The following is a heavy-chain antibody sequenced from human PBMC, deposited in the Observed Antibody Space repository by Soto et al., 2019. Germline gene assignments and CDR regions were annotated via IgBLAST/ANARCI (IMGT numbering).Heavy chain of an antibody. CDR1: GFTFDDYA. CDR2: ISWNSGSI. V-gene: IGHV3-9*01. CDR3: AKVITVTNFGGMDV. Sequence: GGSLRLSCAASGFTFDDYAMHWVRRAPGKGLEWVSGISWNSGSIGYADSVKGRFTISRDNAKNSLYLQMNSLRAEDTALYYCAKVITVTNFGGMDVWGQGTTVTVSS. D-gene: IGHD4-4*01. J-gene: IGHJ6*02.